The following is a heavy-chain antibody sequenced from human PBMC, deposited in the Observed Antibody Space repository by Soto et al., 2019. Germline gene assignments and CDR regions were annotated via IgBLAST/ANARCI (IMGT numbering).Heavy chain of an antibody. Sequence: QVQLVESGGGVVQPGRSLRLSCAASGFTFSSYGMHWVRQAPGKGLEWVAVIWYDGSNKYYADSVKGRFTISRDNSKNTLYLQMNSLRAEDTAVYYCARGVLRYFDWFITDAFDIWGQGTMVTVSS. D-gene: IGHD3-9*01. CDR2: IWYDGSNK. CDR1: GFTFSSYG. V-gene: IGHV3-33*01. J-gene: IGHJ3*02. CDR3: ARGVLRYFDWFITDAFDI.